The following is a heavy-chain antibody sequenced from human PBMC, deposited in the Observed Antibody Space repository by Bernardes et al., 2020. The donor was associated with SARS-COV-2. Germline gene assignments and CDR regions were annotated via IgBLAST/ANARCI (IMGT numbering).Heavy chain of an antibody. V-gene: IGHV3-23*01. CDR3: SKNAKYSSSSMEV. J-gene: IGHJ6*02. CDR1: GFTFSNYA. D-gene: IGHD6-6*01. CDR2: IIETGGST. Sequence: GGSLRLSCAASGFTFSNYAMSWVRQAPGKGLEWVSSIIETGGSTYYADSVKGRFTVSRDNSRNTVYLEMSSLRADDTAVYYCSKNAKYSSSSMEVWGQGTTVTVS.